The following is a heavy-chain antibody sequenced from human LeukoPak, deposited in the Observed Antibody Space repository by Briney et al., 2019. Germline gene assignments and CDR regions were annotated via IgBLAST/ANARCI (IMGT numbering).Heavy chain of an antibody. D-gene: IGHD2/OR15-2a*01. J-gene: IGHJ4*02. CDR2: ITSSGRYI. V-gene: IGHV3-21*01. CDR3: TRKGSQWDFLVDY. Sequence: GGSLRPSCAASGFTFSSYSMNCVRQAPGKGLEWVSSITSSGRYIYYADSVKGPFTMSRDTSENSLYLQMDSLTAEDTAVYYCTRKGSQWDFLVDYWGQGTRVAVSP. CDR1: GFTFSSYS.